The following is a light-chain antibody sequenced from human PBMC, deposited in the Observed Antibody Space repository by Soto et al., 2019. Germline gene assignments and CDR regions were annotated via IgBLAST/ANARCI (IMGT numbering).Light chain of an antibody. J-gene: IGKJ5*01. CDR3: QQYDKWPPT. CDR1: ENVRDS. CDR2: TAS. V-gene: IGKV3-15*01. Sequence: EIAMTQSPAIVSMSPGDRANLSCRASENVRDSLAWYQQKPAQAPRLLIYTASTRATGIPARFSGSGSGREFTFTISSLQSEDFAVYHCQQYDKWPPTFGEGTGLEI.